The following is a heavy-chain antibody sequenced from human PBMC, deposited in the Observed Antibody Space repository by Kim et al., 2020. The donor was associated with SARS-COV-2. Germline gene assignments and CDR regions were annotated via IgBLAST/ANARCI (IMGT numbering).Heavy chain of an antibody. D-gene: IGHD3-10*01. CDR3: ARDLRVRGVISSHGMDV. CDR2: IYYSGST. J-gene: IGHJ6*02. Sequence: SETLSLTCTVPGGSISIYYWSWIRQPPGKGLEWIGYIYYSGSTNYNPSLKSRVTISVDTSKNQFSLKLSSVTAADTAVYYCARDLRVRGVISSHGMDVWGQGTTVTVSS. CDR1: GGSISIYY. V-gene: IGHV4-59*13.